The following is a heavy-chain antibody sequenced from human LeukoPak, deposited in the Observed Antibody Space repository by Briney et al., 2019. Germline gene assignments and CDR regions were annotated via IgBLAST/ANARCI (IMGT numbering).Heavy chain of an antibody. D-gene: IGHD5-24*01. J-gene: IGHJ4*02. Sequence: GESLKISCKGSGYSFTIYWIGWVRQMPGKGLEWMGIIYPGDSDTRYSPSFEGQVTISADKSSSTAYLQWSSLKASDTAMYYCARLYLPATRFDYWGQGTLVTVSS. V-gene: IGHV5-51*01. CDR2: IYPGDSDT. CDR1: GYSFTIYW. CDR3: ARLYLPATRFDY.